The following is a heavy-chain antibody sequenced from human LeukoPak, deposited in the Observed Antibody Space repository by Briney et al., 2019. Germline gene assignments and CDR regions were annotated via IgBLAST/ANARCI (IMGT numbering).Heavy chain of an antibody. CDR3: ARGPSMDWFDP. CDR1: AGTFSING. CDR2: SITIFGTA. J-gene: IGHJ5*02. V-gene: IGHV1-69*05. Sequence: AVTVSFKASAGTFSINGISWVRQAPRQGLEWMGGSITIFGTANYAQKFQGRVTITTDESTSTAYMELSSLASEDTAVYYCARGPSMDWFDPWGQGTLVTVSS. D-gene: IGHD2-21*01.